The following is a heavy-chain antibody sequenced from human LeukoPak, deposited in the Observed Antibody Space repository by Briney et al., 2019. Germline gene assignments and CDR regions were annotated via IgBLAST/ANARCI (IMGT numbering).Heavy chain of an antibody. J-gene: IGHJ6*02. V-gene: IGHV4-59*08. Sequence: PSETLSLTCTVSGGSISNYYWSWIRQPPGKGLEWIGYIYYSGITNYNPSLKSRVTISVDTSKSQFSLKLTSVTAADTAVYYCARHGAGGYAYYYYGMDVWGLGATVTVSS. CDR2: IYYSGIT. CDR1: GGSISNYY. CDR3: ARHGAGGYAYYYYGMDV. D-gene: IGHD2-2*01.